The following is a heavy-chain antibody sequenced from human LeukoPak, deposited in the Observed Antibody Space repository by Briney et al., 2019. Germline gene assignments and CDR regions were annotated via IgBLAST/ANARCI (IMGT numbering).Heavy chain of an antibody. D-gene: IGHD6-13*01. V-gene: IGHV4-59*11. CDR3: ARDLRIAAAGTGWFDP. J-gene: IGHJ5*02. Sequence: SETLSLTCTVSGGSISSHYWGWIRQPPGKGLEWIGYIYYSGSTNYNPSLKSRVTISVDTSKSQFSLKLSSVTAADTAVYYCARDLRIAAAGTGWFDPWGQGTLVTVSS. CDR2: IYYSGST. CDR1: GGSISSHY.